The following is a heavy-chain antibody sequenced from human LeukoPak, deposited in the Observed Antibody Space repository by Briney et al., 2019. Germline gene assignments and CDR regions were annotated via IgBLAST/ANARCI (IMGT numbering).Heavy chain of an antibody. V-gene: IGHV3-13*01. J-gene: IGHJ6*02. CDR1: GFTFGNYD. CDR2: IGTTGDT. Sequence: GGSLRLSCAASGFTFGNYDLYWVRQATGKGLEWVSSIGTTGDTFYPDSVKGRFTISRDNAKNSFYLQMSSLRAGDTAVYYCTRGRYGMDVWGHGTTVIVSS. CDR3: TRGRYGMDV.